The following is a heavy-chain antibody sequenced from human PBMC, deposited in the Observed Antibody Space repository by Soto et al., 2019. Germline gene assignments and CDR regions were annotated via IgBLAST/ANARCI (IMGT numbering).Heavy chain of an antibody. CDR3: ARDRDANLNDVFGLDP. CDR2: IYHSGST. CDR1: GGSISSSNW. J-gene: IGHJ5*02. Sequence: QVQLQESGPGLVKPSGTLSLTCAVSGGSISSSNWWSWVRSPPGKGLEWIGEIYHSGSTNYNPSLMSRVTISVDNSKNQFSLKMRSVTAADTAVYYCARDRDANLNDVFGLDPWGTGTLVTVSS. V-gene: IGHV4-4*02. D-gene: IGHD1-1*01.